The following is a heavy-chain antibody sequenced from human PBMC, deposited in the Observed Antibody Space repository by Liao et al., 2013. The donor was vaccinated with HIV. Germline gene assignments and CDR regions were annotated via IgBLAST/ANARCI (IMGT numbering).Heavy chain of an antibody. V-gene: IGHV4-59*02. D-gene: IGHD3-3*01. CDR1: GVSVTSSY. J-gene: IGHJ4*02. CDR2: ISDTGIS. CDR3: ARGRPLRYFDW. Sequence: QLQLQESGPGLVKPSETLSLTCTVSGVSVTSSYWSWIRESPGKGLEWIGYISDTGISNNRPSLQSRVTISVDTSKNHFSLKLISVTAADTAVYYCARGRPLRYFDWWGQGTLVTVSS.